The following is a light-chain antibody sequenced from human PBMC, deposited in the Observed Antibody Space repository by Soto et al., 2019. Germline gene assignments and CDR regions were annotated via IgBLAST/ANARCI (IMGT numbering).Light chain of an antibody. CDR1: QGIAPY. Sequence: DVPMTQSPSSLSAFVGDRVTITCRASQGIAPYLAWFQQKPGKVPKLLIYATSTLQSGVPSRFSGSGSGTDFPLTINSLQPEDVGTYYCQKYNSAPLTFGGGTKVEIK. V-gene: IGKV1-27*01. J-gene: IGKJ4*01. CDR2: ATS. CDR3: QKYNSAPLT.